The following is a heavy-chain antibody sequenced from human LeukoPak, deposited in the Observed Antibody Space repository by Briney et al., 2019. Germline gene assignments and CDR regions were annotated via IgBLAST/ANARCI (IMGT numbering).Heavy chain of an antibody. CDR1: GLSFSNYW. D-gene: IGHD5-18*01. Sequence: PGGSLRLSCAVSGLSFSNYWMHWVRQAPGKGLVWVARTNLHGTTVDYADSAKGRFTISRDNAKNTLFLQMNSLRAEDTAVCYCASGYTYVRLGDHWGQGTLVTVSS. V-gene: IGHV3-74*01. J-gene: IGHJ4*02. CDR3: ASGYTYVRLGDH. CDR2: TNLHGTTV.